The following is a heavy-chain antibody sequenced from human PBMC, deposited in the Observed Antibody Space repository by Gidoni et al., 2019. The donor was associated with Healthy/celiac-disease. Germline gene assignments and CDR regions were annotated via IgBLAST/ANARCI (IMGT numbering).Heavy chain of an antibody. CDR2: CSPIFGTA. V-gene: IGHV1-69*06. J-gene: IGHJ4*02. CDR3: ARVWVSDSGSYVLDY. Sequence: QVQLVQSGAAVKKPGSSVKVSCKASGGTFSSYAISWVRQAPGPGLQWMGGCSPIFGTANYAQKFQGRVTITADKSTSTAYMELSSLRSEDTDVYYCARVWVSDSGSYVLDYWGQGTLVTVSS. CDR1: GGTFSSYA. D-gene: IGHD1-26*01.